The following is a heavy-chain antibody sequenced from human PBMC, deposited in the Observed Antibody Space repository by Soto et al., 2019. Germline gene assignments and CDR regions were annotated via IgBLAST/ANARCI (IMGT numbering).Heavy chain of an antibody. D-gene: IGHD2-15*01. CDR1: GFTFDDYA. J-gene: IGHJ3*02. V-gene: IGHV3-9*01. CDR3: AKDKVLRLLGAFAI. Sequence: GGSLRLSCAASGFTFDDYAMHWVRQAPGKGLEWVSGISWNSGSIGYADSVKGRFTISRDNAKNSLYLQMNSLRAEDTALYYCAKDKVLRLLGAFAIWGQGTMVTVSS. CDR2: ISWNSGSI.